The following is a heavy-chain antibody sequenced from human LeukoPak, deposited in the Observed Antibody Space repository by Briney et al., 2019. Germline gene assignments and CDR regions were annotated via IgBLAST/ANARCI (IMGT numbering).Heavy chain of an antibody. CDR2: IYYSGST. V-gene: IGHV4-59*08. D-gene: IGHD2-15*01. CDR1: GGSISSYY. Sequence: PSETLSLICTVSGGSISSYYWSWIRQPPGRGLEWIGYIYYSGSTNYNPSLKSRVTISVDTSKNQFSLKLSSVTAADTAVYYCAGKNRYCSGGSCSLDIWGQGTMVTVSS. CDR3: AGKNRYCSGGSCSLDI. J-gene: IGHJ3*02.